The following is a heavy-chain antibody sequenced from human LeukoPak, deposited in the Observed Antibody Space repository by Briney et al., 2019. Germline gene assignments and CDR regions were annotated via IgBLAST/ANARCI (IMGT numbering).Heavy chain of an antibody. V-gene: IGHV3-64*01. D-gene: IGHD3-22*01. J-gene: IGHJ1*01. CDR2: ISSNGGRT. Sequence: GSLRLSCAASGFTFRSYGMHWVRQAPGKGLEYVSAISSNGGRTYYANSVKGRFTISRDNSRNTLSLQMGSLRAEDMAVYYCATYYYDSGGFHFHHWGQGTLVTVSS. CDR3: ATYYYDSGGFHFHH. CDR1: GFTFRSYG.